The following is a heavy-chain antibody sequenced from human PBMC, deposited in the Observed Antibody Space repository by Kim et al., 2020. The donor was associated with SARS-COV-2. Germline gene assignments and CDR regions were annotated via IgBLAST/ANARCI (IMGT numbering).Heavy chain of an antibody. CDR1: GFTFSGSA. D-gene: IGHD6-19*01. Sequence: GGSLRLSCAASGFTFSGSAMHWVRQASGKGLEWVGRIRSKANSYATAYAASVKGRFTISRDDSKNTAYLQMNSLKTEDTAVYYCTRQDSSGWDYYYYGMDVWGQGTTVTVSS. CDR3: TRQDSSGWDYYYYGMDV. V-gene: IGHV3-73*01. J-gene: IGHJ6*02. CDR2: IRSKANSYAT.